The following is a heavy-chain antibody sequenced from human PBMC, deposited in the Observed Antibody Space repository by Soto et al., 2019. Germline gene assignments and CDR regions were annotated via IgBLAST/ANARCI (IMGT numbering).Heavy chain of an antibody. J-gene: IGHJ4*02. Sequence: VQLVESGGGAVQPGTSLRLSCEASGFIFSEYAMHWVRQAPGKGLEWVTFIWYDGRNKYYEKSVSGRFTISRDNSKNLLFLQMSGLGVEDTAVYYCARARTPGFCSGGSCYALDYWGRGTLVTVSS. D-gene: IGHD2-15*01. CDR1: GFIFSEYA. V-gene: IGHV3-33*01. CDR3: ARARTPGFCSGGSCYALDY. CDR2: IWYDGRNK.